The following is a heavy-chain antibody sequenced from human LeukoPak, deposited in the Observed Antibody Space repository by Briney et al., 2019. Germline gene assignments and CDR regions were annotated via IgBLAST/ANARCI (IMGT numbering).Heavy chain of an antibody. V-gene: IGHV1-2*02. J-gene: IGHJ6*03. CDR2: IDPNSGGT. D-gene: IGHD5-18*01. CDR3: ASAVDTAMVEGDYYYMDV. CDR1: GYTFTGYY. Sequence: ASVKVSCKASGYTFTGYYMHWVRQAPGQGLEWMGWIDPNSGGTNYAQKFQGRVTMTRDTSISTAYMELSRLRSDDTAVYYCASAVDTAMVEGDYYYMDVWGKGTTVTVSS.